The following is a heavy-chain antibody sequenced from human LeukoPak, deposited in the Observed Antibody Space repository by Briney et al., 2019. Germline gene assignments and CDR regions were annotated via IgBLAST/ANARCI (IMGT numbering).Heavy chain of an antibody. CDR1: GFTFSSNA. Sequence: GGSLRLSCAASGFTFSSNAMSWVRQAPGKGLEWVSGISGSGSSTYYADSVKGRFTISRDNSKNTLYLQMNSLRAEDTAVYYCAKGSRDYGMDVWGQGTTVTVSS. CDR3: AKGSRDYGMDV. V-gene: IGHV3-23*01. CDR2: ISGSGSST. J-gene: IGHJ6*02.